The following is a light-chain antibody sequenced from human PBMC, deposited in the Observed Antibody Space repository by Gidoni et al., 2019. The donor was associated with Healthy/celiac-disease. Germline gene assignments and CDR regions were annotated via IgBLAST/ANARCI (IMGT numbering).Light chain of an antibody. V-gene: IGKV1-NL1*01. CDR1: QGISNS. J-gene: IGKJ1*01. Sequence: DIQMTQSPSSLAASVEDRVTITCRASQGISNSLAWYQQKTGKSPKLLLYYSARLESGVPSRFSGRGSGTDYTRTISSLRPEDFETYYCQQYYSTPRTFGQGTKVEIK. CDR2: YSA. CDR3: QQYYSTPRT.